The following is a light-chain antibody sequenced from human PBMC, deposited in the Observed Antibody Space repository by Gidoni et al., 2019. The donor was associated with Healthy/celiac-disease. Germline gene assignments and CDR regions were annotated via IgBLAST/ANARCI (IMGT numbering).Light chain of an antibody. CDR2: SNN. J-gene: IGLJ2*01. CDR3: AAWDDSLSVL. CDR1: SSNIGSNY. V-gene: IGLV1-47*02. Sequence: QSVLTQPPSASGTPGQRVTISCSGSSSNIGSNYVYWYQQLPGTAPKLLIYSNNQRPAGVHDRFSGSKSGTSASLAISGLRSEDEADYYCAAWDDSLSVLFGGGTKLTVL.